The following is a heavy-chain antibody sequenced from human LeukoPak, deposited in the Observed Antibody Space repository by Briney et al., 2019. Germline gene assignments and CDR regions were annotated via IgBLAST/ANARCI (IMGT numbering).Heavy chain of an antibody. CDR3: AKVKAVKYYYDSSGYPDY. V-gene: IGHV3-23*01. Sequence: GGSLRLSCAASGFTFSSYAMSWVRQAPGKGLEWVSAISGSGGSTYYADSVKGRFTISGDNSKNTLYLQMNSLRAEDTAVYYCAKVKAVKYYYDSSGYPDYWGQGTLVTVSS. CDR2: ISGSGGST. CDR1: GFTFSSYA. D-gene: IGHD3-22*01. J-gene: IGHJ4*02.